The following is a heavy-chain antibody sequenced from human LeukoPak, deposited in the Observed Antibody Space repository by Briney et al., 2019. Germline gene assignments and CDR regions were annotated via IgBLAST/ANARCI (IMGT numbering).Heavy chain of an antibody. Sequence: SETLSLTCTVSGGSISSYYWSWIRQPPGKGLEWIGYIYYSGSTNYNPSLKSRVTISVDTSKNQFSLKLSSVTAADTAVYYCARSAVGGNSPLPADYWGQGTLVTVSS. CDR2: IYYSGST. V-gene: IGHV4-59*08. CDR3: ARSAVGGNSPLPADY. J-gene: IGHJ4*02. D-gene: IGHD4-23*01. CDR1: GGSISSYY.